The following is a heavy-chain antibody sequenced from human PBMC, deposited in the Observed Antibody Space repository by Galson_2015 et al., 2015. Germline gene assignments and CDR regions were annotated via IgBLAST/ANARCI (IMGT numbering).Heavy chain of an antibody. D-gene: IGHD6-19*01. Sequence: SLRLSCAASGFTFSSYAMSWVRQAPGKGLEWVSAISGSGGSTYYADSVKGRFTISRDNSKNTLYLQMNSLRAEDTAVYYCAKGGQQWLHGNYFDYWGQGTLVTVSS. CDR1: GFTFSSYA. CDR2: ISGSGGST. CDR3: AKGGQQWLHGNYFDY. V-gene: IGHV3-23*01. J-gene: IGHJ4*02.